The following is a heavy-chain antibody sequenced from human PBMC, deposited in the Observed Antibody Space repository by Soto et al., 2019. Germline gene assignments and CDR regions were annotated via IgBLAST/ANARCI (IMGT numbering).Heavy chain of an antibody. CDR3: ARGAPKRDSGSLYYYYGMDV. V-gene: IGHV1-69*01. J-gene: IGHJ6*02. CDR2: IIPIFGTA. CDR1: GGTFSSYA. Sequence: QVQLVQSGAEVKKPGSSVKVSCKASGGTFSSYAISWVRQAPGQGLEWMGGIIPIFGTANYAQKFQGRVTITADESTSTAYMKLSSLRSEDTAVYYCARGAPKRDSGSLYYYYGMDVWGQGTTVTVSS. D-gene: IGHD1-26*01.